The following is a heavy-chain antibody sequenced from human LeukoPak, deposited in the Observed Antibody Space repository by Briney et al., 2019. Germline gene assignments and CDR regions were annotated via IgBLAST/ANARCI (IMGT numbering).Heavy chain of an antibody. CDR2: ISTYNGNT. V-gene: IGHV1-18*01. Sequence: ASVKVSCKASGYTFTSYGINWVRQAPGQGLEWMGWISTYNGNTNYAHKLQGRVTMTTDTSTSTAYMDLRSLRSDDTAVYYCARGSSYGFSMGYWGQGTLATVSS. D-gene: IGHD5-18*01. J-gene: IGHJ4*02. CDR3: ARGSSYGFSMGY. CDR1: GYTFTSYG.